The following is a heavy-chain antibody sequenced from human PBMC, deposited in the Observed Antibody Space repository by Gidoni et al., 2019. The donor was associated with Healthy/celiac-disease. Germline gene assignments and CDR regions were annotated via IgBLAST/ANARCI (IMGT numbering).Heavy chain of an antibody. Sequence: QVQLVQSGAEVKKPGASVKVSCKAAGDTFTSYYMHWVRQAPGQGLEWMGIINPRGGSTSYAQKFQGRVTMTRYTSTSTVYMELSSLRSEDTTVYYCARAGDRQSGDYWGQGTLVTVSS. J-gene: IGHJ4*02. D-gene: IGHD7-27*01. CDR1: GDTFTSYY. V-gene: IGHV1-46*01. CDR3: ARAGDRQSGDY. CDR2: INPRGGST.